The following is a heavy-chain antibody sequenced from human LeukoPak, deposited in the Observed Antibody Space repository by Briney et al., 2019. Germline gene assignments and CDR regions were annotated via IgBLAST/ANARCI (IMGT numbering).Heavy chain of an antibody. J-gene: IGHJ4*02. CDR3: ARDKSPNRGYSYGSIGY. V-gene: IGHV3-30-3*01. Sequence: PGGSLRLSCAASGFTFSSYAMHWVRHAPGKGLEWVAVISYDGSNKYYADSVKRRFTISRDNSKNTLYLQMNSLRAEDTAVYYCARDKSPNRGYSYGSIGYWGQGTLVTVSS. CDR1: GFTFSSYA. D-gene: IGHD5-18*01. CDR2: ISYDGSNK.